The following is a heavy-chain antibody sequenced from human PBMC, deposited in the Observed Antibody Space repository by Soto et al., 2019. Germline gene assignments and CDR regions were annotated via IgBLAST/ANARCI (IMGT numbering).Heavy chain of an antibody. CDR2: IIPIFDTA. CDR1: GGTFSSYA. D-gene: IGHD2-2*01. J-gene: IGHJ4*02. Sequence: QVQLVQSGAEVKKPGSSVKDTCKASGGTFSSYAISWVRQAPGQGLEWMGGIIPIFDTANYAQKFQGRVTITADKATSTAYMELSSLRSEDTDVYYCAGCFVCSSSCSIDYWGQGTLVTVSS. CDR3: AGCFVCSSSCSIDY. V-gene: IGHV1-69*06.